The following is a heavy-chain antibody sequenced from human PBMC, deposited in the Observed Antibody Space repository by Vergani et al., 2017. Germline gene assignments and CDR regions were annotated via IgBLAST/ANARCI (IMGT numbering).Heavy chain of an antibody. D-gene: IGHD4-17*01. J-gene: IGHJ6*02. CDR3: AKEDGDYFYYYYYGMDV. V-gene: IGHV3-23*01. CDR1: GFTFSSYA. Sequence: EVQLLESGGGLVQPGGSLRLSCAASGFTFSSYAMSWVRQAPGKGLEWVSAISGSGGSTYYADSVKGRFTISRDNSKNTLYLQMNSLRAEDTAVYYCAKEDGDYFYYYYYGMDVWGQGTTVTVSS. CDR2: ISGSGGST.